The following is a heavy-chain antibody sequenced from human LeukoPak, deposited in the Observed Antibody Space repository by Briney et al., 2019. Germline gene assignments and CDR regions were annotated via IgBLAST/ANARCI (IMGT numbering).Heavy chain of an antibody. V-gene: IGHV3-33*01. J-gene: IGHJ3*02. D-gene: IGHD2-15*01. Sequence: PGGSLRLSCEASGFTFSNYAMHWVRQAPGKGLEWVAVIWYDGSNDYYGNSVKGRFTISRDNSKKTLYLQMNSLRAEDTAIYYCAREADCSGGNCYRGAFDIWGQGTMITVSS. CDR3: AREADCSGGNCYRGAFDI. CDR2: IWYDGSND. CDR1: GFTFSNYA.